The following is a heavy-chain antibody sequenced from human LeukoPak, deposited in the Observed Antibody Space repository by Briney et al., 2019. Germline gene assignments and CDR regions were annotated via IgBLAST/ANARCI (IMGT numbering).Heavy chain of an antibody. V-gene: IGHV1-69*01. J-gene: IGHJ5*02. CDR3: ARPDEDRGYSYGYNH. Sequence: SVKVSCKASGGTFSSYAISWVRQAPGQGLEWMGGIIPIFGTANYAQKFQGRVTITADESTSTAYMELSSLRSEDTAVYYCARPDEDRGYSYGYNHWGQGTLVTVSS. CDR1: GGTFSSYA. CDR2: IIPIFGTA. D-gene: IGHD5-18*01.